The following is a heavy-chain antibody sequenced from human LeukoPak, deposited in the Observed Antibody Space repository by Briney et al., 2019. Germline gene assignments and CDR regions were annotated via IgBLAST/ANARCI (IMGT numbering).Heavy chain of an antibody. CDR3: ASQSFGELAY. CDR1: GFTFSSFE. CDR2: ISSSGSTI. J-gene: IGHJ4*02. D-gene: IGHD3-10*01. Sequence: GGSLRLSCAASGFTFSSFEMKWVRQAPGKGLEWVSYISSSGSTIYYADSVKGRFTISRDNAKNSLYLQMNSLRAEDTAVYYCASQSFGELAYWGQGTLVTVSS. V-gene: IGHV3-48*03.